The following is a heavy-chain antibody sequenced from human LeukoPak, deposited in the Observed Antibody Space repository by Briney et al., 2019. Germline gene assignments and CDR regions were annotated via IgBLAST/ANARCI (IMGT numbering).Heavy chain of an antibody. J-gene: IGHJ4*02. CDR2: IYYSGST. Sequence: SETLSLTCTVSGGSISSSSYYWGWIRQPPGKGLEWIGRIYYSGSTYYNPSLKSRVTISVDTSKNQFSLKLSSVTAADTAVYYCARLGDYYDSSGYYIRPAIFSYWGQGTLVTVSS. CDR1: GGSISSSSYY. D-gene: IGHD3-22*01. CDR3: ARLGDYYDSSGYYIRPAIFSY. V-gene: IGHV4-39*01.